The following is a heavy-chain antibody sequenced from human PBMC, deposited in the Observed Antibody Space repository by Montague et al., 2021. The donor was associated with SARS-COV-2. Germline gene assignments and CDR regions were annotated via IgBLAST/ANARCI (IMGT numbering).Heavy chain of an antibody. V-gene: IGHV3-21*01. J-gene: IGHJ4*02. D-gene: IGHD1-26*01. Sequence: SLRLSCAASGFTFNSYNMHWVRQAPGKGLEWFSFISSSGSDIHYVDSVKGRFTISRDNARNSLYLQMNSLTAEDTAVYYCAAHGDYWGQGILVTVSS. CDR2: ISSSGSDI. CDR1: GFTFNSYN. CDR3: AAHGDY.